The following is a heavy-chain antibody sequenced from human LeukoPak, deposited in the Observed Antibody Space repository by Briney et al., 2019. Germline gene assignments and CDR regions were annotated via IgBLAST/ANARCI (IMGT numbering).Heavy chain of an antibody. CDR3: AKDGSIAVAGKYFDY. V-gene: IGHV3-9*03. CDR2: ISWNSGSI. Sequence: GGSLRLPCAASGFTFDDYAMHWVRQAPGKGLEWVSGISWNSGSIGYADSVKGRFTISRDNAKNSLYLQMNSLRAEDMALYYCAKDGSIAVAGKYFDYWGQGTLVTVSS. D-gene: IGHD6-19*01. J-gene: IGHJ4*02. CDR1: GFTFDDYA.